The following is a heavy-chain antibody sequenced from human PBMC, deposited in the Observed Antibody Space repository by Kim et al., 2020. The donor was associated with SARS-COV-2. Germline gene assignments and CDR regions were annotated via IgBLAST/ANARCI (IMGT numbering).Heavy chain of an antibody. Sequence: ASVKVSCKASGYTFTSYDINWVRQATGQGLEWMGWMNPNSGNTGYAQKFQGRVTMTRNTSISTAYMELSSLRSEDTAVYYCARSFPQPTYMDVWGKGTTVTVSS. CDR2: MNPNSGNT. CDR1: GYTFTSYD. J-gene: IGHJ6*03. CDR3: ARSFPQPTYMDV. D-gene: IGHD1-1*01. V-gene: IGHV1-8*01.